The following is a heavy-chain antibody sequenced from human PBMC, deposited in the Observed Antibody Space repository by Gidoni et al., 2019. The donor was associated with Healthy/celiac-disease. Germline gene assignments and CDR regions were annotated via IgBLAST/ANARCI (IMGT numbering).Heavy chain of an antibody. CDR2: IYYSGST. CDR1: GGSISSSSYY. V-gene: IGHV4-39*07. D-gene: IGHD3-3*01. CDR3: ASVPPRITIFGVVTDAFDI. Sequence: QLQLQESGPGLVKPSETLSLTCTVSGGSISSSSYYWGWIRQPPGKGLEWIGSIYYSGSTYYNPSLKSRVTISVDTSKNQFSLKLSSVTAADTAVYYCASVPPRITIFGVVTDAFDIWGQGTMVTVSS. J-gene: IGHJ3*02.